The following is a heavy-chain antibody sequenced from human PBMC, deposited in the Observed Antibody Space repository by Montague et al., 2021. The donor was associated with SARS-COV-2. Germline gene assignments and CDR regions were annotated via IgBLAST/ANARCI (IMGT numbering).Heavy chain of an antibody. J-gene: IGHJ6*02. CDR1: GGSISTGTYH. Sequence: SETLSLTCTVSGGSISTGTYHWGWIRQPPGKGLEWIGNIYHSGSTYYNPSLKSRVTISVDTSKKHFSLKLSSVTAADTAVYYCARLYESWSYCYGMDVWGQGTLVTVSS. D-gene: IGHD3-3*01. CDR3: ARLYESWSYCYGMDV. V-gene: IGHV4-39*02. CDR2: IYHSGST.